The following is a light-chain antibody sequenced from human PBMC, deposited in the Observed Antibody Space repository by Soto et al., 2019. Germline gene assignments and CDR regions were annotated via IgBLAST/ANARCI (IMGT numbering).Light chain of an antibody. V-gene: IGKV1-39*01. CDR3: QESYGASFT. Sequence: DFQVTQSPSSLSASVGDRVTITCRTSQRITTNLHWYQQKPGKAPNLLMYVASNLQSGVPSRFSGGGYGTKFTLTINNLQPEDFATYYCQESYGASFTFGPGTRVDVK. CDR2: VAS. CDR1: QRITTN. J-gene: IGKJ3*01.